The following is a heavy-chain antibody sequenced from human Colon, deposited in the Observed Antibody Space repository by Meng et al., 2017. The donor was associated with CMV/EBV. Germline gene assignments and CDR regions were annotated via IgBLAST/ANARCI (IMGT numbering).Heavy chain of an antibody. CDR1: GFTFSDYY. Sequence: GESLKISCAASGFTFSDYYMSWIRQAPGKGLEWVSYISSSGSTIYYADSVKGRFTFSRDNAKNTLYLQMNSLRAEDTAVYYCARANNHAMDVWGQGTTVTVSS. D-gene: IGHD1/OR15-1a*01. CDR3: ARANNHAMDV. CDR2: ISSSGSTI. V-gene: IGHV3-11*04. J-gene: IGHJ6*02.